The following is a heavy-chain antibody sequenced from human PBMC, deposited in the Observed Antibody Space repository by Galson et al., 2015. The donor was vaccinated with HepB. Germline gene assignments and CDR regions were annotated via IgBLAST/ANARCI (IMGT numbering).Heavy chain of an antibody. V-gene: IGHV3-23*01. CDR2: ISGSGDST. Sequence: SLRLSCAASGFIFSSYAMSWVRQAPGKGLEWVSSISGSGDSTYYANSVKGRFTISRDNSKNTLYLQMNSLRAEDTAIYYCAGRYCTTMSCYGDYFDSWGQGTLVTVSS. CDR3: AGRYCTTMSCYGDYFDS. D-gene: IGHD2-2*01. J-gene: IGHJ4*02. CDR1: GFIFSSYA.